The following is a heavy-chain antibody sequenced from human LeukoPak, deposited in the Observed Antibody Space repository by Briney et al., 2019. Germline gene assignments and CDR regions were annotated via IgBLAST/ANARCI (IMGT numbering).Heavy chain of an antibody. V-gene: IGHV3-53*01. CDR2: IYSGDST. Sequence: PGGSLRLSCAASGFTVSSNYMSWVRQAPGKGLEWVSVIYSGDSTYYADSVKGRFTISRHNSKNTLYLQMNSLRAEDTAVYYCAREFGLITSHWGQGTLVTVSS. D-gene: IGHD3/OR15-3a*01. CDR1: GFTVSSNY. CDR3: AREFGLITSH. J-gene: IGHJ1*01.